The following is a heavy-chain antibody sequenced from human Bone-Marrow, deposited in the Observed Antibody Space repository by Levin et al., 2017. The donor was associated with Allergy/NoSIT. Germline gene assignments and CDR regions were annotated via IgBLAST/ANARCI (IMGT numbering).Heavy chain of an antibody. V-gene: IGHV3-11*01. CDR3: ARDIYCKNGVCRGGAYYFGLDV. CDR2: ISSSVRGRGPTM. J-gene: IGHJ6*02. CDR1: GFTFRDYY. Sequence: LSLTCAASGFTFRDYYMAWVRQAPGKGLEWVSYISSSVRGRGPTMYYADSVKGRFAISRDDAHDSLSLHMNSLRAEDTAVYYCARDIYCKNGVCRGGAYYFGLDVWGQGTTVTVSS. D-gene: IGHD2-8*01.